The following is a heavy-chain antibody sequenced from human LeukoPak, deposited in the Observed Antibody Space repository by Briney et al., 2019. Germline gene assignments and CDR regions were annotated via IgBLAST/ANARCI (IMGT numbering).Heavy chain of an antibody. CDR1: GYTFTGYY. J-gene: IGHJ4*02. CDR2: INPNSGGT. CDR3: ARDGVDTAMEFDY. D-gene: IGHD5-18*01. Sequence: ASVKVSCEASGYTFTGYYMRWVRQAPGQGLEWMGWINPNSGGTNYAQKFQGWVTMTRDTSISTAYMELSRLRSDDTAVYYRARDGVDTAMEFDYWGQGTLVTVSS. V-gene: IGHV1-2*04.